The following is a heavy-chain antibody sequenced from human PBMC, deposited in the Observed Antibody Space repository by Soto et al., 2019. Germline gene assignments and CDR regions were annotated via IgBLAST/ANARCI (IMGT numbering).Heavy chain of an antibody. J-gene: IGHJ6*02. Sequence: GGSLRLSCAASGFTFSSYSMNWVRQAPGKGLEWVSSISSSSSYIYYADSVKGRFTISRDNAKNSLYLQMNSLRAEDTAVYYCASVAGADYYYGMDVWGQGTTVTVSS. CDR3: ASVAGADYYYGMDV. V-gene: IGHV3-21*01. CDR1: GFTFSSYS. D-gene: IGHD6-19*01. CDR2: ISSSSSYI.